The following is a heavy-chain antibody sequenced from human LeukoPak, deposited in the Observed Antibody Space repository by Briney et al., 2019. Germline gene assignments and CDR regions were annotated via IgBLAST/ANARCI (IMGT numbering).Heavy chain of an antibody. CDR2: IYHSGST. CDR1: GGSISSGSYY. CDR3: ARGGTESLRYFDWLYSY. Sequence: SETLSLTCTVSGGSISSGSYYWGWIRQPPGKGLEWIGSIYHSGSTYYNPSLKSRVTISVDTSKNQFSLKLSSVTAADTAVYYCARGGTESLRYFDWLYSYWGQGTLVTVPS. J-gene: IGHJ4*02. D-gene: IGHD3-9*01. V-gene: IGHV4-39*07.